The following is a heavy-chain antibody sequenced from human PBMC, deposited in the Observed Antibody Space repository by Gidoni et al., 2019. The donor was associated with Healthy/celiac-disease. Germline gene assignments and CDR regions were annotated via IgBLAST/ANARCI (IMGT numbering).Heavy chain of an antibody. Sequence: EVQLLESGGGLVQPGGSLRLSCAASGFTFSSYAMSWVRQAPGKGLEWVSAISGSGGSTYYADSVKGRFTISRDNSKNTLYLQMNSLRAEDTAVYYCAKAHYGSGSYYNHFGDYWGQGTLVTVSS. V-gene: IGHV3-23*01. CDR1: GFTFSSYA. D-gene: IGHD3-10*01. J-gene: IGHJ4*02. CDR3: AKAHYGSGSYYNHFGDY. CDR2: ISGSGGST.